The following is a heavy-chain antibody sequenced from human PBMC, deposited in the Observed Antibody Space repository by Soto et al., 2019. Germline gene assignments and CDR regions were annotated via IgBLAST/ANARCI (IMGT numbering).Heavy chain of an antibody. J-gene: IGHJ6*02. CDR1: GFSFSSYG. CDR2: IWYDGSNK. D-gene: IGHD6-19*01. V-gene: IGHV3-30*02. Sequence: PGGSLRLSCAASGFSFSSYGMHWVRQAPGKGLDWVAVIWYDGSNKYYADSVKGRFTISRDNSKNTLYLQMNSLRAEDTAVYYCAKDLVAVAGTMGTYYYYGMDVWGQGTTVTVSS. CDR3: AKDLVAVAGTMGTYYYYGMDV.